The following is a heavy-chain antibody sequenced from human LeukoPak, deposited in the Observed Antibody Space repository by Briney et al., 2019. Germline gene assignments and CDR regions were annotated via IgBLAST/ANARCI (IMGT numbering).Heavy chain of an antibody. D-gene: IGHD6-13*01. V-gene: IGHV3-21*01. CDR1: GFIFSSYS. J-gene: IGHJ6*04. Sequence: PGGSLRLSRAASGFIFSSYSMNWVRQAPGKGLEWVSSITSSSNYIYYADSVKGRFTISRDNAKNSLYLQMNSLIVEDTAVYYCAREGIAGPKDVWGKGTTVTVSS. CDR2: ITSSSNYI. CDR3: AREGIAGPKDV.